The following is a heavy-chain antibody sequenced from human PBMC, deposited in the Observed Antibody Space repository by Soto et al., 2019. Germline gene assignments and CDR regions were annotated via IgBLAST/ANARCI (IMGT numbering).Heavy chain of an antibody. D-gene: IGHD6-13*01. CDR2: MQPSTGRT. CDR1: GYSFTSLD. J-gene: IGHJ5*02. CDR3: ARDGLYSSSWYSYNWFDP. Sequence: ASVKVSCKASGYSFTSLDINWVRQTAGQGLEWMGWMQPSTGRTGYAQKFQGRVTMTRDTSTITVYMELSSLRSEDTAVYYCARDGLYSSSWYSYNWFDPWGQGTLVTVSS. V-gene: IGHV1-8*01.